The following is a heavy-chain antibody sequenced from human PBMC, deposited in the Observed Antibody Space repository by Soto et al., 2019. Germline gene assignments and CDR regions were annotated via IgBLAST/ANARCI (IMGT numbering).Heavy chain of an antibody. CDR3: AKVSRKGRAIDFDY. CDR1: GYTFSNYD. J-gene: IGHJ4*02. CDR2: VNPNNGDT. D-gene: IGHD3-22*01. V-gene: IGHV1-8*01. Sequence: QVQLVQSGAELKKPGASVKVSGKASGYTFSNYDMNWVRQATGQGPEWIGWVNPNNGDTGYAQKFQDRVTLTTDISTNTAYMELTSLRSEETAIYYCAKVSRKGRAIDFDYWCQGTMINDSS.